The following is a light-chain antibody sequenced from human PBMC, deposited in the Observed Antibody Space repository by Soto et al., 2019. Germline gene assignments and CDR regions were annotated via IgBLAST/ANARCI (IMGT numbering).Light chain of an antibody. CDR3: CSYAGSSTLNWV. CDR2: EGS. V-gene: IGLV2-23*01. CDR1: SSDVGSYNL. J-gene: IGLJ3*02. Sequence: QSVLTQPASVSGSRGQSITISCTGTSSDVGSYNLVSWYQQHPGKAPKLMIYEGSKRPSGVSNRFSGSKSGNTASLTISGLQAEDEADYYCCSYAGSSTLNWVFGGGTKLTVL.